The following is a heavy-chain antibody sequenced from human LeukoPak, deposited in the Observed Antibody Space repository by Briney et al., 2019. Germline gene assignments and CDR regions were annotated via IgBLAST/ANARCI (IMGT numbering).Heavy chain of an antibody. J-gene: IGHJ6*02. Sequence: GGSLSLSCAASGFTFFRHAFHWVRQAPGKGLEWVAIISYDGANKYYAESLKGRFTISRDNSKDILYLQVNSLRPDDTAVYYCARGPYCSGGSCYDYYYYGMDFWGQGTTVTVSS. CDR2: ISYDGANK. V-gene: IGHV3-30-3*01. CDR3: ARGPYCSGGSCYDYYYYGMDF. D-gene: IGHD2-15*01. CDR1: GFTFFRHA.